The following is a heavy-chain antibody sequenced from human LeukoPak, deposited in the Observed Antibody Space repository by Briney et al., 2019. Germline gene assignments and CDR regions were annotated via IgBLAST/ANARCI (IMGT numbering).Heavy chain of an antibody. CDR2: ISSSSSYI. D-gene: IGHD2/OR15-2a*01. V-gene: IGHV3-21*01. Sequence: GGSLRLSCAASGFTFSSYSMNWVRQAPGKGLEWVSSISSSSSYIYYADSVKGRFTISRDNAKNTLYLQMNSLRAEDTAVYYCARELLSKDYFDYWGQGTLVTVSS. J-gene: IGHJ4*02. CDR1: GFTFSSYS. CDR3: ARELLSKDYFDY.